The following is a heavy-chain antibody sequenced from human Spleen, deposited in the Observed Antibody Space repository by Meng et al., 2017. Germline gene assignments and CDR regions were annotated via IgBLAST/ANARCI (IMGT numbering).Heavy chain of an antibody. J-gene: IGHJ5*02. D-gene: IGHD1/OR15-1a*01. Sequence: QPQLQESGPGLVKPSETLSLTCSVSGDSIRSRDSFWGWIRQSPGKGLEWIGSIGHSGFTYYTPSLESRVTVSVDTSRSQFSLELTSVTAADTAVYYCVRSRAWVRTGFDPWGQGTLVTVSS. V-gene: IGHV4-39*01. CDR1: GDSIRSRDSF. CDR3: VRSRAWVRTGFDP. CDR2: IGHSGFT.